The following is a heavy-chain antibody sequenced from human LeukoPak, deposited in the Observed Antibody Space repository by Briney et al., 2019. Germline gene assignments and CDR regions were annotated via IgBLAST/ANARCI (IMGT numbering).Heavy chain of an antibody. D-gene: IGHD2-15*01. J-gene: IGHJ4*02. CDR1: GFTCSSYA. Sequence: SGGSLRLSCSASGFTCSSYAMHWVRQAPGKGLEYVSAISSNGGSTYYADSVKGRFTISRDNSKNTLYLQMSSLRAEDTAVYYCVKDSAKGRYRSGGSCYSTAYYFDYWGQGTLVTVSS. V-gene: IGHV3-64D*06. CDR3: VKDSAKGRYRSGGSCYSTAYYFDY. CDR2: ISSNGGST.